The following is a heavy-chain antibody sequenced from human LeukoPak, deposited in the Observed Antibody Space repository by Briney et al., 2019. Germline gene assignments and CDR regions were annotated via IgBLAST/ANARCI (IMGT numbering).Heavy chain of an antibody. V-gene: IGHV3-7*01. Sequence: GGSLRLSCAASGFTFSSYLMSWVRQAPGKGLEWVANIKQDGSEKYYVDSVKGRFTISRDNAKNSLYLQMNSLRAEDTAVYYCARASSGWSSLTFDYWGQGTLVTVSS. CDR3: ARASSGWSSLTFDY. D-gene: IGHD6-19*01. CDR2: IKQDGSEK. CDR1: GFTFSSYL. J-gene: IGHJ4*02.